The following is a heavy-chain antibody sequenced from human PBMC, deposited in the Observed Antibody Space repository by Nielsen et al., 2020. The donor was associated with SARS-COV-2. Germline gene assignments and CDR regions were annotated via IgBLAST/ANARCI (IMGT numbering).Heavy chain of an antibody. J-gene: IGHJ6*02. Sequence: GESLKISCAASGFTFDDYGMSWVRQAPGKGLEWVSGINWNSGSIGYADSVKGRFTISRDNAKNSLYLQMNSLRAEDTALYYCAAAGTNYYYGMDVWGQGTTVTVSS. CDR2: INWNSGSI. CDR3: AAAGTNYYYGMDV. V-gene: IGHV3-20*04. CDR1: GFTFDDYG. D-gene: IGHD6-13*01.